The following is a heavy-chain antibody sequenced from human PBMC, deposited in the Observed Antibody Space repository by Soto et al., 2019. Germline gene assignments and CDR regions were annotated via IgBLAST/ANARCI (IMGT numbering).Heavy chain of an antibody. CDR1: GGSISSGDYY. V-gene: IGHV4-30-4*01. J-gene: IGHJ6*02. D-gene: IGHD3-10*01. CDR3: ARNSLWFGESYYGMDV. CDR2: IYYSGST. Sequence: PSETLSLTCTVSGGSISSGDYYWSWIRQPPGKGLEWIGYIYYSGSTYYNPSLKSRVTISVDTSKNQFSLKLSSVTAADTAVYYCARNSLWFGESYYGMDVWGQGTTVTVSS.